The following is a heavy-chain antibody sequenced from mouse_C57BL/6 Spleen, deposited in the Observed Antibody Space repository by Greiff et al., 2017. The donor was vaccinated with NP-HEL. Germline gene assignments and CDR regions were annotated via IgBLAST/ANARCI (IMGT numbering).Heavy chain of an antibody. Sequence: VKLQESGAELVRPGASVTLSCKASGYTFTDYEMHWVKQTPVHGLEWIGAIDPETGGTAYNQKFKGKAILTADKSSSTAYMELRSLTSEDSAVYYCTRDYGPHYFDYWGQGTTLTVSS. CDR2: IDPETGGT. CDR1: GYTFTDYE. CDR3: TRDYGPHYFDY. D-gene: IGHD1-1*01. V-gene: IGHV1-15*01. J-gene: IGHJ2*01.